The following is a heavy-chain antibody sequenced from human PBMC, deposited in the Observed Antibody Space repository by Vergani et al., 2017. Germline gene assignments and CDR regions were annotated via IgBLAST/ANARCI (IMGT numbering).Heavy chain of an antibody. CDR1: GGSISSYY. V-gene: IGHV4-59*01. CDR2: IYYSGST. D-gene: IGHD3-3*01. CDR3: AGTYYDFWSGYYAIDY. J-gene: IGHJ4*02. Sequence: QVQLQESGPGLVKPSETLSLTCTVSGGSISSYYWSWIRQPPGKGLEWIGYIYYSGSTNYNPSLKSRVTISVDTSKNQFSLKLSSVTAADTAVYYCAGTYYDFWSGYYAIDYWGQGTLVTVSS.